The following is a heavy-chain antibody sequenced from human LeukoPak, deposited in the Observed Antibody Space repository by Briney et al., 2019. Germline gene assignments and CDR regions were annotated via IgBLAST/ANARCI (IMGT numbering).Heavy chain of an antibody. CDR3: ARDRVDIDDY. D-gene: IGHD5-12*01. J-gene: IGHJ4*02. Sequence: AGGSLRLSCAASGFTFSSYAVHWVRQAPGKGLEWVAVISYDGSNKYYADSVKGRFTISRDNSKNTLYLQMNSLRAEDTAVYYCARDRVDIDDYWGQGTLVTVSS. CDR1: GFTFSSYA. CDR2: ISYDGSNK. V-gene: IGHV3-30-3*01.